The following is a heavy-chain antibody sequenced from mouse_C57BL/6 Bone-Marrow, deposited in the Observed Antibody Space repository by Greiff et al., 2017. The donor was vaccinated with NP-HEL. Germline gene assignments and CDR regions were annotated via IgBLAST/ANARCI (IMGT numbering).Heavy chain of an antibody. CDR3: ARHYYSNYFDY. CDR1: GFTFGSYG. V-gene: IGHV5-6*01. CDR2: ISSGGSYT. Sequence: EVQLQQSGGDLVKPGGSLKLSCAASGFTFGSYGMSWVRQTPDKRLEWVATISSGGSYTYYPDSVKGRFTISRDNAKNTLYLQMSSLKSEDTAMYYCARHYYSNYFDYWGQGTTLTVSS. J-gene: IGHJ2*01. D-gene: IGHD2-5*01.